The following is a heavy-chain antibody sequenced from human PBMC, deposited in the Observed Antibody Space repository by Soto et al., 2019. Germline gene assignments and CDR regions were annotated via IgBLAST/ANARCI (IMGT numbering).Heavy chain of an antibody. CDR3: ARGPGITMVRGVPGFDY. V-gene: IGHV4-34*01. J-gene: IGHJ4*02. Sequence: SETLSLTCAVYGGSFSGYYWSWIRQPPGKGLEWIGEINHSGSTNYNPSLKSRVTISVDTSKNQFSLKLSSVTAADTAVYYCARGPGITMVRGVPGFDYWGQGTLVTVSS. CDR2: INHSGST. CDR1: GGSFSGYY. D-gene: IGHD3-10*01.